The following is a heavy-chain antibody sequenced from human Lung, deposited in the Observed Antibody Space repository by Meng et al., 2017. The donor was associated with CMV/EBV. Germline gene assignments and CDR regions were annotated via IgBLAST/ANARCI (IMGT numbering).Heavy chain of an antibody. CDR3: VRGQLFCSGGSCYQHFDP. D-gene: IGHD2-15*01. CDR1: GFTFSSFA. Sequence: SCAASGFTFSSFAMHWVRQAPGKGLEWVAVISYNGFNEYYADSVKGRFTISRDNSKNTLSLQMNSLRAEDTALYYCVRGQLFCSGGSCYQHFDPXGQGXLVTGSS. CDR2: ISYNGFNE. J-gene: IGHJ5*02. V-gene: IGHV3-30-3*01.